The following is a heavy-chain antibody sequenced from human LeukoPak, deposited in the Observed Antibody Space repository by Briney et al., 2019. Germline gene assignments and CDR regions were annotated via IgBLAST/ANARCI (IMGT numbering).Heavy chain of an antibody. V-gene: IGHV3-30*04. Sequence: GSLRLSCAASGFTFSSYAMHWVRQAPGKGLEWVAVISYDGSNKYYADSVKGRFTISRDNSKNTLYLQMNSLRAEDTAVYYCARDEVVVIRGYSDYWGQGTLVTVSS. CDR3: ARDEVVVIRGYSDY. J-gene: IGHJ4*02. D-gene: IGHD3-22*01. CDR1: GFTFSSYA. CDR2: ISYDGSNK.